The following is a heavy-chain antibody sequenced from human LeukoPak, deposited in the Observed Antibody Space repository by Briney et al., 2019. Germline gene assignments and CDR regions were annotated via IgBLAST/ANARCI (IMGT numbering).Heavy chain of an antibody. CDR1: GFTFNTYW. CDR2: IKEDGSEK. D-gene: IGHD2-2*01. CDR3: ARREYQLPWGDWFDP. V-gene: IGHV3-7*01. J-gene: IGHJ5*02. Sequence: PGGSLRLSCTASGFTFNTYWMNWVRQAPGKGLEWVAKIKEDGSEKYYVDSVKGRFTISRDNAKSSLYLQMNSLRAEDTAVYYCARREYQLPWGDWFDPWGLGTLVTVSS.